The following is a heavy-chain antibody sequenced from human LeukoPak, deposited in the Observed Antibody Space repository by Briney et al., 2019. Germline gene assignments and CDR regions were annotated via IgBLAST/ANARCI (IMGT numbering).Heavy chain of an antibody. D-gene: IGHD2-2*01. CDR2: INHSGST. J-gene: IGHJ3*02. V-gene: IGHV4-34*01. CDR3: ARESVVVPADEGVAFDI. Sequence: PSETLSLTCAVYGGSFSGYYWSWIRQPPGKGLEWTGEINHSGSTNYNPSLKSRVTISVDTSKNQFSLKLSSVTAADTAVYYCARESVVVPADEGVAFDIWGQGTMVTVSS. CDR1: GGSFSGYY.